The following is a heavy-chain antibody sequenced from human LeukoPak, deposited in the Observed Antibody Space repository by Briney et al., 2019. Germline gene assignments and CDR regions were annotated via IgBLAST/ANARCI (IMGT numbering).Heavy chain of an antibody. CDR3: ARDPVEWELLLDY. CDR1: GFTFSNYW. V-gene: IGHV3-7*01. Sequence: GGSLRLSCAASGFTFSNYWMGWVRQAPGKRPEWVANMNIDGSERYYADSVKGRFSISRDNARNSVYLQMASLRVEDTAVYYCARDPVEWELLLDYWGQGTLVTVSS. J-gene: IGHJ4*02. CDR2: MNIDGSER. D-gene: IGHD1-26*01.